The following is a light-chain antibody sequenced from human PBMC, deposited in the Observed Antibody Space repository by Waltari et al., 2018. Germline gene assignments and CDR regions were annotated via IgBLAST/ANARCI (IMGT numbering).Light chain of an antibody. J-gene: IGLJ3*02. V-gene: IGLV2-23*02. CDR3: CSYAGSSTV. CDR1: DSDVGTYNL. Sequence: QSALTQPASVSGSPGQSITISFTGSDSDVGTYNLVSWYQQHPCTAHQLMIYEVTKRPSGVTNRFSGSKSGNTASLTISGLQAEDEADYYCCSYAGSSTVFGGGTKLTVL. CDR2: EVT.